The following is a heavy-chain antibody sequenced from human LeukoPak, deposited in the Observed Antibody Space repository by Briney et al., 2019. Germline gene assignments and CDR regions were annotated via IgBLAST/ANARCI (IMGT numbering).Heavy chain of an antibody. Sequence: SETLSLTCTVSGGSISSSTYYWGWIRQPPGKGLEWIGAIYYTGATYYNPSLRSRVTVSVDTSKNHFSLNLRSVTAADTALYYCACAPLQASIEGLDYWGQGTLVTVSS. CDR3: ACAPLQASIEGLDY. CDR2: IYYTGAT. J-gene: IGHJ4*02. CDR1: GGSISSSTYY. V-gene: IGHV4-39*02. D-gene: IGHD2-15*01.